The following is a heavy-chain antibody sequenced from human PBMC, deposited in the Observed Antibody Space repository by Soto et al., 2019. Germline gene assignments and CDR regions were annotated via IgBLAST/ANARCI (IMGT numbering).Heavy chain of an antibody. CDR3: ARGRLRGMDX. Sequence: GGSLRLTCAASGFTFSSYDMIWVRQAPGKGLAWVASINQDGGDKYYMGNVKGRFTVSRDDSESSLSLNLNRLRAEDTAIYYCARGRLRGMDXWGQGTSVTVS. CDR1: GFTFSSYD. V-gene: IGHV3-7*01. J-gene: IGHJ6*02. CDR2: INQDGGDK.